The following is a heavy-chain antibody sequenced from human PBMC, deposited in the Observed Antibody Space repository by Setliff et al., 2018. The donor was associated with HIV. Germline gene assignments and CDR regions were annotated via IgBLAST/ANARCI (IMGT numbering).Heavy chain of an antibody. J-gene: IGHJ5*02. D-gene: IGHD6-19*01. V-gene: IGHV4-59*08. CDR1: GGSISSYY. Sequence: SLTCTVSGGSISSYYWSWIRQPPGKGLEWIGYIYYSGSTNYNPSLKSRVTISVDTSKNQFSLKLSSVTAADTAVYYCARGPGWPNWFDPWGQGTLVTVSS. CDR2: IYYSGST. CDR3: ARGPGWPNWFDP.